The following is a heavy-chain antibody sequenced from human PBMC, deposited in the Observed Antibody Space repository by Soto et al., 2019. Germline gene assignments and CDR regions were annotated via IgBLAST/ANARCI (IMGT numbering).Heavy chain of an antibody. Sequence: KPSETLSLTCTVSGGSISGYFWTWIRQPPGKGLEWIGYISHTGITNYNSSLKSRVTMSVDTSKNQFSLRVSSLTAADTAVYYCERKEYYFDYWGQEFWSPSPQ. CDR2: ISHTGIT. J-gene: IGHJ4*01. CDR3: ERKEYYFDY. CDR1: GGSISGYF. D-gene: IGHD3-10*01. V-gene: IGHV4-59*01.